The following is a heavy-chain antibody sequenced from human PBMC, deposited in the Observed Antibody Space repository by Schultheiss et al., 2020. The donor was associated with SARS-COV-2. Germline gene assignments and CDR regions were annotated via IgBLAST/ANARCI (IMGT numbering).Heavy chain of an antibody. D-gene: IGHD3-22*01. Sequence: GGSLRLSCAASGFTFSDYYMSWIRQAPGKGLEWVSYISSRSSKTEYADSVKGRFTISRDNARNSLFLQMNSLRAEDTAVYYCARERVYYYDSSGYHWFDPWGQGTLVTVSS. CDR1: GFTFSDYY. CDR3: ARERVYYYDSSGYHWFDP. J-gene: IGHJ5*02. CDR2: ISSRSSKT. V-gene: IGHV3-11*06.